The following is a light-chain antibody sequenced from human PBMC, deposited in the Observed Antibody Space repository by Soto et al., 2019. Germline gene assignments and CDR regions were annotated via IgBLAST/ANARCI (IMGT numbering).Light chain of an antibody. CDR1: SSDVGGYNY. CDR3: SSYTSSSTIAV. V-gene: IGLV2-14*01. Sequence: QSALTQPASVSGSPRQSITISCTGTSSDVGGYNYVSWYQQHPGKATKLMIYDVSNRPSGVSNRFSGSKSVNTASLTISGLQAEDEADYYCSSYTSSSTIAVFGGGNKRTVL. CDR2: DVS. J-gene: IGLJ2*01.